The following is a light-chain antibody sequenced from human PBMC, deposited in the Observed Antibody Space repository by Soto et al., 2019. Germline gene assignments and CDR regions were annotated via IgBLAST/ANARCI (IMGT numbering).Light chain of an antibody. CDR3: QQYNNWTPST. V-gene: IGKV3-15*01. CDR1: QSVSSN. Sequence: EIVMTQSPATLSVSPGERATLSCRASQSVSSNLAWYQQKPGQAPRPLIYGASTRATGMPARFSGSGSGTDFTLTISSLQSEDFAVYYCQQYNNWTPSTFVQGTKMEIK. CDR2: GAS. J-gene: IGKJ2*01.